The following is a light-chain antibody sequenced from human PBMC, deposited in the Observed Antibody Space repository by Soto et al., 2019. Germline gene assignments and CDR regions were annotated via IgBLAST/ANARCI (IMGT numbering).Light chain of an antibody. V-gene: IGKV3-20*01. CDR1: QSVGSSH. CDR3: QQDGSSPQYT. Sequence: EIVLTQSPGTLSLSPGERATLSCRASQSVGSSHLAWYQQKPGQAPRLLIYGASSRATGIPDRFSGSGSGTDFTLTISRLEPEDFAVYYCQQDGSSPQYTFGQGTKVEIK. J-gene: IGKJ2*01. CDR2: GAS.